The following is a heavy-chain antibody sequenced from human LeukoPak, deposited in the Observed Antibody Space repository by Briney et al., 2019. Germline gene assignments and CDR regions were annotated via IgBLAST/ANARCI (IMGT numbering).Heavy chain of an antibody. CDR2: IRYDGSNK. CDR1: GFTFSSYG. J-gene: IGHJ4*02. Sequence: GGSLRLSCAASGFTFSSYGMHWVRQAPGKWLEWVAFIRYDGSNKYYADSVKGRFTISRDNSKNTLYLQMNSLRAEDTAVYYCAKNHGSGSYPPHYFDYWGQGTLVTVSS. V-gene: IGHV3-30*02. CDR3: AKNHGSGSYPPHYFDY. D-gene: IGHD3-10*01.